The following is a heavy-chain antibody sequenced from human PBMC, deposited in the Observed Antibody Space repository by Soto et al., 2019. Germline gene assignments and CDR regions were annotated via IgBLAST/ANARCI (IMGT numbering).Heavy chain of an antibody. CDR1: GYTFTSYA. CDR3: ARDLLLCSGGSCFHFNTFVY. Sequence: AASVKVSCKASGYTFTSYAMHWVRQAPGQRLEWMGWINAGNGNTKYSQKFQGRVTITRDTSASTAYMELSSLRSEDTAVYYCARDLLLCSGGSCFHFNTFVYWGQGTLVTVSS. CDR2: INAGNGNT. J-gene: IGHJ4*02. D-gene: IGHD2-15*01. V-gene: IGHV1-3*01.